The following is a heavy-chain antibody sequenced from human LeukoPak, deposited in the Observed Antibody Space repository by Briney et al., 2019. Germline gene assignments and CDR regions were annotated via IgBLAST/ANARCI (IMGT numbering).Heavy chain of an antibody. Sequence: AASVRVSCKASGGTFSSYAISWVRQAPGQGLEWMGGIIPLLGTANYAQKFQGRVTITADDSTSTAYMELSSLRSEDTAVYYCARSSYHLRYSSGWYYWGQGTLVTVSS. CDR1: GGTFSSYA. D-gene: IGHD6-19*01. CDR2: IIPLLGTA. V-gene: IGHV1-69*13. J-gene: IGHJ4*02. CDR3: ARSSYHLRYSSGWYY.